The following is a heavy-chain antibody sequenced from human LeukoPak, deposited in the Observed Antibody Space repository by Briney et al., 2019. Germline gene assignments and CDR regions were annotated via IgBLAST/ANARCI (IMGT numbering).Heavy chain of an antibody. V-gene: IGHV3-11*05. D-gene: IGHD3-10*01. CDR1: GFTFSDYY. J-gene: IGHJ6*02. CDR2: ISSSSSYT. Sequence: GGSLRLSCAASGFTFSDYYMSWIRQAPGKGLEWVSYISSSSSYTNYADSVKGRFTISRDNAKNSLYLQMNSLRAEDTAVYYCARDTMVRGVITTYYYGMDVWGQGTTVTVSS. CDR3: ARDTMVRGVITTYYYGMDV.